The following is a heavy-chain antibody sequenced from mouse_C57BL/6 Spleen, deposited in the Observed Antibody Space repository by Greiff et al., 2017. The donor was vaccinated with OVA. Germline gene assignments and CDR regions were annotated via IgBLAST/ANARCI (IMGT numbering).Heavy chain of an antibody. CDR1: GYTFTDYN. J-gene: IGHJ4*01. D-gene: IGHD1-1*01. CDR3: ATYYGSSFYAMDY. Sequence: VQLQQSGPELVKPGASVKMSCKASGYTFTDYNMHWVKQSHGKSLEWIGYINPNNGGTSYNQKFKGKATLTVNKSSSTAYMELRSLTSEDSAGYYCATYYGSSFYAMDYWGQGTSVTVSS. V-gene: IGHV1-22*01. CDR2: INPNNGGT.